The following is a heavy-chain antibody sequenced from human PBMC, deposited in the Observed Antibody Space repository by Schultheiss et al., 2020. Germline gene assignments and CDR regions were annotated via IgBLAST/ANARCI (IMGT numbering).Heavy chain of an antibody. J-gene: IGHJ6*02. V-gene: IGHV3-69-1*01. Sequence: GESLKISCAASGFTVSSNYMNWVRQAPGKGLEWVSYISSSSTIYYADSVKGRFTISRDNSKNTLYLQMNSLRAEDTAVYYCAKDTAVSEPWGGMDVWGQGTTVTVSS. CDR2: ISSSSTI. CDR3: AKDTAVSEPWGGMDV. CDR1: GFTVSSNY. D-gene: IGHD5/OR15-5a*01.